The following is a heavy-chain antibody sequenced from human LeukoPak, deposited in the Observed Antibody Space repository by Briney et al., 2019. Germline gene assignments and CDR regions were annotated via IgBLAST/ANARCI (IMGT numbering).Heavy chain of an antibody. D-gene: IGHD3-22*01. V-gene: IGHV4-30-2*01. CDR1: GGSISSGGYS. CDR2: TYHSGST. J-gene: IGHJ3*01. Sequence: SQTLSLTCAVSGGSISSGGYSWSWIRQPPGKGLEWIGYTYHSGSTYYNPSLKSRVTLSVDTSRNQFSLRLSSVDAADTAVYYCAKAGVRYFDSSGLYAFDFWGQGTTVTVSS. CDR3: AKAGVRYFDSSGLYAFDF.